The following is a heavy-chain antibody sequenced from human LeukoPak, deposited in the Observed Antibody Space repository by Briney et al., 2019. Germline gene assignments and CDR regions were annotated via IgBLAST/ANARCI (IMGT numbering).Heavy chain of an antibody. CDR3: ARASAYSSSSGVNC. CDR1: GGSFSGYY. Sequence: PSETLSLTCAVYGGSFSGYYWSWIRQPPGKGLEWIGQIDDSGITNYIPSLKSRVTISLDTSKKQYSLKLSSMSAADTAVYYCARASAYSSSSGVNCWGQGTLVTVSS. D-gene: IGHD6-6*01. CDR2: IDDSGIT. J-gene: IGHJ4*02. V-gene: IGHV4-34*01.